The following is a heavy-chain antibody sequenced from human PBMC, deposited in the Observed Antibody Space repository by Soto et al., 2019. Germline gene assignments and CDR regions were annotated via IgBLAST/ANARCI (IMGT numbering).Heavy chain of an antibody. CDR1: GYTFTNYG. CDR3: ARVLGYNSSWWRHTAFDI. D-gene: IGHD6-13*01. CDR2: ISAHTGNT. J-gene: IGHJ3*02. V-gene: IGHV1-18*01. Sequence: ASVKVSCKTSGYTFTNYGISWVRQAPGQGLEWMGWISAHTGNTNYAQKFQGRVTMTTDTSTSTVYMELRSLRSDDTVVYYCARVLGYNSSWWRHTAFDIWGQGTMVTVSS.